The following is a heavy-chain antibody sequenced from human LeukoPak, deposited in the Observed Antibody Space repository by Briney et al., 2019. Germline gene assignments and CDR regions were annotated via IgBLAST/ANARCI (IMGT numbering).Heavy chain of an antibody. J-gene: IGHJ4*02. D-gene: IGHD6-19*01. CDR1: GFTFSSYA. CDR2: ISYDGSNK. Sequence: GGSLRLSCAASGFTFSSYAMHWVRQAPGKGLEWVAVISYDGSNKYNADSVKGRFTISRDNSKNTLYLQMNSLRAEDTAVYYCARDDSDYSSGWYDWGQGTLVTVSS. V-gene: IGHV3-30-3*01. CDR3: ARDDSDYSSGWYD.